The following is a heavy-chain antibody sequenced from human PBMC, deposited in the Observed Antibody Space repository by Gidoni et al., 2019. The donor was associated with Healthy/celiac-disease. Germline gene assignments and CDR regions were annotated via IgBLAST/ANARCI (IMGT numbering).Heavy chain of an antibody. CDR3: ARDLH. CDR2: LNHSGST. Sequence: QVQLQQWGAGLLKPSETLSLTCAVYGGSFSGYSWSWIRQPPGKGLEWIGELNHSGSTNYNPSLKSRVTISVDSSKNQFSLKLSAVTAADTAVYYCARDLHWGQGTLVTVSS. CDR1: GGSFSGYS. J-gene: IGHJ4*02. V-gene: IGHV4-34*01.